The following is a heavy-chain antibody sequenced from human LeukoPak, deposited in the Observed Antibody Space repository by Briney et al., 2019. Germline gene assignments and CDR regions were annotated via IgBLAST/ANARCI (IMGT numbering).Heavy chain of an antibody. CDR1: GGTFSSYA. Sequence: ASVKVSCKASGGTFSSYAISWVRQAPGQGLEWMGGIIPIFGTANYAQKFQGRVTITADESTSTAYMELSSLRSEDTAVYYCARSFSDGDPNYAFDIWGQGTMVTVSS. V-gene: IGHV1-69*13. J-gene: IGHJ3*02. CDR2: IIPIFGTA. D-gene: IGHD4-17*01. CDR3: ARSFSDGDPNYAFDI.